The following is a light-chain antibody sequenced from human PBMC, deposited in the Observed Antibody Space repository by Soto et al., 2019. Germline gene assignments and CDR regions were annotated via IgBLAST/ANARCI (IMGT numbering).Light chain of an antibody. CDR1: SSDVGAYNY. CDR3: SSYTSSRTLV. Sequence: QSVLTQPASVSWSPGQSITISCTGTSSDVGAYNYVSLYQQHLGKAPKLMIYEVSNRPSGVSHRFSGSKSDNTASLTISGLQTDDEADYYCSSYTSSRTLVFGTGTKVTVL. J-gene: IGLJ1*01. CDR2: EVS. V-gene: IGLV2-14*01.